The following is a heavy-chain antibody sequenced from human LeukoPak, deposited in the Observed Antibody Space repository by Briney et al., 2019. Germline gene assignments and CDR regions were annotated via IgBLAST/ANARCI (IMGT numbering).Heavy chain of an antibody. D-gene: IGHD2-2*01. CDR1: GGSISSGGYS. Sequence: SQTLSLTRAVSGGSISSGGYSWSWIRQPPGKGLEWIGYIYHSGSTYYNPSLKSRVTISVDKSKNQFSLKLSSVTAADTAVYYCARGKYQLLIDWGQGTLVTVSS. J-gene: IGHJ4*02. V-gene: IGHV4-30-2*01. CDR3: ARGKYQLLID. CDR2: IYHSGST.